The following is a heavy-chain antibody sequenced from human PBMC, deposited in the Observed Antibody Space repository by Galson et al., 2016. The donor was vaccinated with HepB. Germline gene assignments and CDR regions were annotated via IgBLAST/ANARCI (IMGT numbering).Heavy chain of an antibody. CDR2: LSGSGCST. Sequence: SLRLSCAASGFTFSSYAMSWVRQAPGTGLEWVSALSGSGCSTYYADAVKGRFTISRDNSKNTLYLQMHSLRAEDTAVYYCAKEGCITSCSKDYWGQGALVTVSS. V-gene: IGHV3-23*01. CDR1: GFTFSSYA. D-gene: IGHD2-2*01. J-gene: IGHJ4*02. CDR3: AKEGCITSCSKDY.